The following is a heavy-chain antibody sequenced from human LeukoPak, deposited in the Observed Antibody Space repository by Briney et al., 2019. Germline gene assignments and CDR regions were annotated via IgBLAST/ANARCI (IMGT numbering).Heavy chain of an antibody. Sequence: ASVKVSCKASGYTFTGYYMHWVRQAPGQGLEWMGWINPHSGGTIYAQKFQGRVTMTRDTSITTAYMELSRLRSDDTAVYFCARRRVAATGASFDYWGQGTLVTVSS. CDR2: INPHSGGT. CDR1: GYTFTGYY. V-gene: IGHV1-2*02. J-gene: IGHJ4*02. CDR3: ARRRVAATGASFDY. D-gene: IGHD6-13*01.